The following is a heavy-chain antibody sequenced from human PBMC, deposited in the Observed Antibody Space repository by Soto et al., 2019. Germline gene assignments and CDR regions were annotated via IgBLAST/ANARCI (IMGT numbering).Heavy chain of an antibody. D-gene: IGHD6-6*01. CDR1: GGSISSNSYY. Sequence: QLQLQESGPGLVKPSETLSLTCTVSGGSISSNSYYWGWIRQPPGKGLEWIGNIYYSGSTYYNPSLKSRVTISVDTSKNKLSLKLSSGTAADTAVYYCARYSTSYAFDIWGQGTMVTVSS. CDR3: ARYSTSYAFDI. V-gene: IGHV4-39*01. J-gene: IGHJ3*02. CDR2: IYYSGST.